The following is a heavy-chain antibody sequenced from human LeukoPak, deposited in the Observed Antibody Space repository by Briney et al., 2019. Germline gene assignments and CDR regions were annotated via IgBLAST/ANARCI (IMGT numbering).Heavy chain of an antibody. CDR1: GGSFSGYY. CDR3: ARGRGGPYYYYGMDV. D-gene: IGHD3-16*01. Sequence: PSETLSLTCAVYGGSFSGYYWSWIRQPAGKGLEWIGRIYSSGSTHYNPSLKSRVTMSVDTSKNQFSLKLSSVTAADTAVYYCARGRGGPYYYYGMDVWGQGTTVTVSS. V-gene: IGHV4-59*10. CDR2: IYSSGST. J-gene: IGHJ6*02.